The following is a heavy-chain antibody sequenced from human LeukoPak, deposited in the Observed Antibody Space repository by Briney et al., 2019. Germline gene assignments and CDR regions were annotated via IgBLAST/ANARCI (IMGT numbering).Heavy chain of an antibody. D-gene: IGHD1-1*01. CDR1: GFTSSTYW. Sequence: GGSLRLSCAASGFTSSTYWMTWVRQAPGKGPEWVANIKEDGSATYYVDSVKGRFTISRDNAKKSLYLQMNSLRAEDTAVYYCARDSPGYLAYDSWGQGTLVIVSS. CDR3: ARDSPGYLAYDS. J-gene: IGHJ4*02. V-gene: IGHV3-7*04. CDR2: IKEDGSAT.